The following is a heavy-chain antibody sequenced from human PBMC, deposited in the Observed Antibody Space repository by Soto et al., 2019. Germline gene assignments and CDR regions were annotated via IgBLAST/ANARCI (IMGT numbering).Heavy chain of an antibody. D-gene: IGHD3-3*01. CDR3: ARGGGYYDFWSGYYTGYYYMDV. CDR2: TYYRSKWYN. Sequence: SQTLSLTCAISGDSVSSNSAAWNWIRQSPSRGLEWLGRTYYRSKWYNDYAVSVKSRITINPDTSKNQFSLKLSSVTAAETAVYYCARGGGYYDFWSGYYTGYYYMDVWGKGTTVTVSS. CDR1: GDSVSSNSAA. V-gene: IGHV6-1*01. J-gene: IGHJ6*03.